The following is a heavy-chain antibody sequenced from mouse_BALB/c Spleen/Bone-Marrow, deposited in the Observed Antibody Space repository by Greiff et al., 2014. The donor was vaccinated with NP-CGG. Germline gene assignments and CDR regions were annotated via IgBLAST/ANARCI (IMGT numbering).Heavy chain of an antibody. D-gene: IGHD4-1*01. CDR2: ISYSGST. CDR1: GYSITSDYA. J-gene: IGHJ3*01. CDR3: ARRDWDAFAY. Sequence: VQLQQSGPGLVKPSQSLSLTCTVTGYSITSDYAWNWIRQFPGNKLEWMGYISYSGSTSYNPSLKSRISITRDTSKNQFFLRLNSVTTEDTATYYCARRDWDAFAYWGQGTLVTVSA. V-gene: IGHV3-2*02.